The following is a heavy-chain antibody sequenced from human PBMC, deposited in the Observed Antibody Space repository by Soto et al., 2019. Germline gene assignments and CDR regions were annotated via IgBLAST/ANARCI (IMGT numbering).Heavy chain of an antibody. CDR3: ARRKNYDFWSGYYALDY. Sequence: ASVKVSCKASGYTFTSYAMHWVRQAPGQRLEWMGWINAGNGNTKYSQKFQGRVTITRDTSASTAYMELSSLRSEGTAVYYCARRKNYDFWSGYYALDYWGQGTLVTVSS. CDR2: INAGNGNT. V-gene: IGHV1-3*01. J-gene: IGHJ4*02. D-gene: IGHD3-3*01. CDR1: GYTFTSYA.